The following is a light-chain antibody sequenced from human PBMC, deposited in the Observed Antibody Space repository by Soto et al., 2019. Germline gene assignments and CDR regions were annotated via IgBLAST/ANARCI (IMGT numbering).Light chain of an antibody. CDR3: SSYAGSNTWV. CDR2: EVT. V-gene: IGLV2-8*01. CDR1: SSDGGNYNY. Sequence: QSALTQPPSSSGSPVQSVTISCTGTSSDGGNYNYVSWYQQHPGKAPKVMIYEVTKRPSGVPDRFSGSKSGNTASLTVSGLQAEDEADYYCSSYAGSNTWVFGGGTKLTVL. J-gene: IGLJ3*02.